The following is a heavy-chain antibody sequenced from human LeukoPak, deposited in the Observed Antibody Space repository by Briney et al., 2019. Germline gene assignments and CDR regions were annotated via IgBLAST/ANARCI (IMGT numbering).Heavy chain of an antibody. Sequence: PSETLSLTCTVSGGSISSGSYYWSWIRQPAGKGLEWIGRIYTSGSTNYNPSLKSRVTISVDTSKNQFSLKLSSVTAADTAVYYRAKNNSQLLWFGELSGAFDIWGQGTMVTVSS. V-gene: IGHV4-61*02. CDR3: AKNNSQLLWFGELSGAFDI. D-gene: IGHD3-10*01. CDR2: IYTSGST. J-gene: IGHJ3*02. CDR1: GGSISSGSYY.